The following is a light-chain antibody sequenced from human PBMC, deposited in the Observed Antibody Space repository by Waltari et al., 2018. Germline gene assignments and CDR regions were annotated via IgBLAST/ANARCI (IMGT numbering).Light chain of an antibody. CDR1: QSVSSSS. J-gene: IGKJ1*01. CDR2: GAS. V-gene: IGKV3-20*01. CDR3: QQYGSSPWT. Sequence: TVLTQSPGTLSLSPGERATLSCRASQSVSSSSLAWYQQKPGQAPRRLIYGASGRATGIPDRFSGSGSGTDFTLTISRLEPEDFAVYYCQQYGSSPWTFGQGTKVEIK.